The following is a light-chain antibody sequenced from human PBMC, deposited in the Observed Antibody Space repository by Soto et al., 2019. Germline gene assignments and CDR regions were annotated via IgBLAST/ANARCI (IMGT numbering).Light chain of an antibody. Sequence: QAVVTQPPSASGTPGQRVTISCSGSSSNIGSNYVYWYQQLPGTAPKLLIYRNNQRPSGVPDRFSGSKSGTSASLAISGLRSDDDADYYCAAWDDSLSGPVFGGGTQLTVL. CDR1: SSNIGSNY. J-gene: IGLJ7*01. CDR2: RNN. V-gene: IGLV1-47*01. CDR3: AAWDDSLSGPV.